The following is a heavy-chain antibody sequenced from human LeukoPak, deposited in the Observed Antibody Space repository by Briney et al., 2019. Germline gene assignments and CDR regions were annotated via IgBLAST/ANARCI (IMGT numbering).Heavy chain of an antibody. Sequence: SETLSLTCTVSGGSISSSSYYWGWIRQPPGKGLEWIGSIYYSGSTYYNPSLKSRVTISVDTSKNQFSLKLSSVTAADTAVYYCASIAVAGTTQLVDYWAREPWSPSPQ. D-gene: IGHD6-19*01. CDR1: GGSISSSSYY. CDR3: ASIAVAGTTQLVDY. V-gene: IGHV4-39*01. CDR2: IYYSGST. J-gene: IGHJ4*02.